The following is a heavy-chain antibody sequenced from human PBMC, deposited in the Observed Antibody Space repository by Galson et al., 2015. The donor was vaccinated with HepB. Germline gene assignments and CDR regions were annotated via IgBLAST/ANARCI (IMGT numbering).Heavy chain of an antibody. CDR2: ISSSGDTT. J-gene: IGHJ6*02. D-gene: IGHD1-26*01. Sequence: SLRLSCAASGLSFSNCAMTWVRQAPRKGLEWVSAISSSGDTTHYADSVKGRFTIARDNSKNTLYLQMNTLRVEDTAEYYCAKTERTLGGYGMDVWGQGTTVIVSS. V-gene: IGHV3-23*01. CDR1: GLSFSNCA. CDR3: AKTERTLGGYGMDV.